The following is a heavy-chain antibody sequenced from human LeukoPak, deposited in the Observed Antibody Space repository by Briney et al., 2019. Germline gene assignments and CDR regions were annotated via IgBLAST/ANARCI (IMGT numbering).Heavy chain of an antibody. J-gene: IGHJ4*02. V-gene: IGHV1-69*13. CDR2: IIPIFGTA. Sequence: SVRVSCKASGGTFSSYAISWVRQAPGQGLEWMGGIIPIFGTANYAQKFQGRVTITADESTSTAYMELSSLRSEDTAVYYCARVPVGQYCTNGVCYVIDYWGQGTLVTVSS. CDR3: ARVPVGQYCTNGVCYVIDY. D-gene: IGHD2-8*01. CDR1: GGTFSSYA.